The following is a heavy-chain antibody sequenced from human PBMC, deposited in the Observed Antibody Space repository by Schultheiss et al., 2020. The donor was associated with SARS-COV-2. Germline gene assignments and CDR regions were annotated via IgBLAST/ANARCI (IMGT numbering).Heavy chain of an antibody. CDR3: ARDLGRPRRGNSSSWYRYYYYYMDV. CDR2: TYYRSKWYN. V-gene: IGHV6-1*01. Sequence: SQTLSLTCAISGDSVSSNSAAWNWIRQSPSRGLEWLGRTYYRSKWYNDYAVSVKSRITINPDTSKNQFSLQLNSVTPEDTAVYYCARDLGRPRRGNSSSWYRYYYYYMDVWGKGTTVTVSS. D-gene: IGHD6-13*01. CDR1: GDSVSSNSAA. J-gene: IGHJ6*03.